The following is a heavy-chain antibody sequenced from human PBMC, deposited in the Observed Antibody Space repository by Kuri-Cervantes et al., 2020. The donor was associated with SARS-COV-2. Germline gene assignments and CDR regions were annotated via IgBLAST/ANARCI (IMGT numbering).Heavy chain of an antibody. CDR2: INPNGGTT. J-gene: IGHJ4*03. Sequence: ASVKVSCKASGYTFMSYYLHWVRLAPGQGLEWMGIINPNGGTTRYAPKFQGRVTMTRDTSTSTVFMELSSLRSDDTAVYYCASDLGGIMELVAATAPFSFWGQGTRVTVSS. CDR3: ASDLGGIMELVAATAPFSF. V-gene: IGHV1-46*01. CDR1: GYTFMSYY. D-gene: IGHD3-10*01.